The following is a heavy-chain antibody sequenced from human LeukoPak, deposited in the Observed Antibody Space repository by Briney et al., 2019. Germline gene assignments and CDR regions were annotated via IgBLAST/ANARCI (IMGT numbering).Heavy chain of an antibody. CDR3: AREDRSYDILTGYQSWFDP. CDR1: GGSISSDDYY. J-gene: IGHJ5*02. D-gene: IGHD3-9*01. Sequence: SETLSLTCTVSGGSISSDDYYWNWIRQPPGKGLEWIVYIYYSGTTYYNPSLKSRVTISLDTSKNQFSLKLSSVTAADTAVYYCAREDRSYDILTGYQSWFDPWGQGTLVTVSS. CDR2: IYYSGTT. V-gene: IGHV4-30-4*01.